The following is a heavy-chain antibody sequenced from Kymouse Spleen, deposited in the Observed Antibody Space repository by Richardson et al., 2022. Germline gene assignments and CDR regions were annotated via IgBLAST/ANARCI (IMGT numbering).Heavy chain of an antibody. V-gene: IGHV3-9*01. CDR2: ISWNSGSI. Sequence: EVQLVESGGGLVQPGRSLRLSCAASGFTFDDYAMHWVRQAPGKGLEWVSGISWNSGSIGYADSVKGRFTISRDNAKNSLYLQMNSLRAEDTALYYCAKDIGYYGSGSYYNDYYYGMDVWGQGTTVTVSS. CDR3: AKDIGYYGSGSYYNDYYYGMDV. J-gene: IGHJ6*02. D-gene: IGHD3-10*01. CDR1: GFTFDDYA.